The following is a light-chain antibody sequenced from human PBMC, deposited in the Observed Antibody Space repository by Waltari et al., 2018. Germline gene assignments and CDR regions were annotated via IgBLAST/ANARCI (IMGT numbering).Light chain of an antibody. V-gene: IGKV3-20*01. CDR2: NGS. Sequence: EIVLTQSPGTLSLSPGERATLSCRASQSVSSNYVAWYQQKPGQAPRLLIFNGSNRATGIPDRFSGSGSGTDFTLTISRLEPEDLAVYYCQQYGSSPPWTFGQGTKVEIK. J-gene: IGKJ1*01. CDR1: QSVSSNY. CDR3: QQYGSSPPWT.